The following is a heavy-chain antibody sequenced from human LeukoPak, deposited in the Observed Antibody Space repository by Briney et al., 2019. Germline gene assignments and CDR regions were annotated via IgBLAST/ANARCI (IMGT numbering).Heavy chain of an antibody. CDR2: INHSGST. J-gene: IGHJ4*02. D-gene: IGHD6-13*01. Sequence: SETLSLTCAVYGGSFSGYYWSWIRQPPGKGLEWIGEINHSGSTNYNPSLKSRVTISVDTSKNQFSLELSSVTAADPAVYYCARRSVIDSSTWYNDYWGQGTLVTVSS. CDR1: GGSFSGYY. V-gene: IGHV4-34*01. CDR3: ARRSVIDSSTWYNDY.